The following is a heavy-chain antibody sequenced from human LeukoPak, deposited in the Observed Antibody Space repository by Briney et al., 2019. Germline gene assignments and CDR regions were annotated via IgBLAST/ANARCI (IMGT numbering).Heavy chain of an antibody. V-gene: IGHV4-61*01. D-gene: IGHD2-21*02. J-gene: IGHJ4*02. CDR1: GGSVSRGSYY. Sequence: SETLSLTCTVSGGSVSRGSYYWSWTRQPPGKALEWIGYIHHSGTTNYSPSLKSRVTISVDMSKNQFFLNLTSVPAAATAVYYCARGRLRATYWGQGTLVTVSS. CDR2: IHHSGTT. CDR3: ARGRLRATY.